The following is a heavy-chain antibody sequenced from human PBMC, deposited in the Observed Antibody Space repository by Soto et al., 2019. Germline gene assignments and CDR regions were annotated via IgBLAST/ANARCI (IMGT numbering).Heavy chain of an antibody. Sequence: ASVKVSCKTSGYTFTTYGVSWVRQAPGQGLEWMGWISPHNGNTNYAQRFQDRVVLTTDTSTNTAYMELRSLGSDDTALYYCAREDGYCSGGNCRSGGWLEPWGQGTLVTVSS. D-gene: IGHD2-15*01. CDR3: AREDGYCSGGNCRSGGWLEP. CDR2: ISPHNGNT. V-gene: IGHV1-18*01. CDR1: GYTFTTYG. J-gene: IGHJ5*02.